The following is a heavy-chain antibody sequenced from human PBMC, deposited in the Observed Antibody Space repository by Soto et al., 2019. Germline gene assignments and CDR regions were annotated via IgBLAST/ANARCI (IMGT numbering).Heavy chain of an antibody. V-gene: IGHV5-10-1*01. J-gene: IGHJ6*02. D-gene: IGHD3-3*01. CDR3: ATPSPYYDFWSGYSPNYYYGMDV. Sequence: LGESLKISCKGSGYSFTSYWISWVRQMPGKGLEWMGRIDPSDSYTNYSPSFQGHVTISADKSISTAYLQWSSLKASDTAMYYCATPSPYYDFWSGYSPNYYYGMDVWGQGTTVTVSS. CDR2: IDPSDSYT. CDR1: GYSFTSYW.